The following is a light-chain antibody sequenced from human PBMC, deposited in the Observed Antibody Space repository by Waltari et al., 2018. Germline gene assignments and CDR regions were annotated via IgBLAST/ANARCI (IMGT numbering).Light chain of an antibody. Sequence: DIQMTQSPPSPSASVGDRVTITCRASRGIDAFLNWYQPQPGKAPKLLIYDASTLQRGVPPRFSGTRIGTDFSLTISDLQPEDFATYFCQPSYSAPFTFGRGTRLE. V-gene: IGKV1-39*01. CDR2: DAS. CDR1: RGIDAF. J-gene: IGKJ5*01. CDR3: QPSYSAPFT.